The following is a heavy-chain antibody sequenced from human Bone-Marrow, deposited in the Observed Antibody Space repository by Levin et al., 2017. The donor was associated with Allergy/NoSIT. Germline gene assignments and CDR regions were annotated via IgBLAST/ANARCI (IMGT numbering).Heavy chain of an antibody. J-gene: IGHJ6*02. Sequence: TGESLKISCKASEFTFTNSAVQWVRQARGQRLEWIGWIVVGSGDTNYAQKFQERVTITRDMSTSTAYMELSSLRSEDTAVYYCAAPNYHYYYGMDVWGQGTTVTVSS. V-gene: IGHV1-58*01. CDR2: IVVGSGDT. CDR1: EFTFTNSA. D-gene: IGHD4/OR15-4a*01. CDR3: AAPNYHYYYGMDV.